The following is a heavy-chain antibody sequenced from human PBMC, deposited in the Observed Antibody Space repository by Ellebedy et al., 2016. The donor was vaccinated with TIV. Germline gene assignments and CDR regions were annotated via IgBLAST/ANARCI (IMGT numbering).Heavy chain of an antibody. Sequence: SETLSLTXAVYGGSFSDYYWSWIRQSPGKGLEWIGEINHSGSTNYNPSLKSRVTISVDTSKNQFSLKLSSVTAADTAVYYCARGLGIASYYYYYYMDVWGKGTTVTVSS. J-gene: IGHJ6*03. CDR1: GGSFSDYY. D-gene: IGHD7-27*01. CDR2: INHSGST. V-gene: IGHV4-34*01. CDR3: ARGLGIASYYYYYYMDV.